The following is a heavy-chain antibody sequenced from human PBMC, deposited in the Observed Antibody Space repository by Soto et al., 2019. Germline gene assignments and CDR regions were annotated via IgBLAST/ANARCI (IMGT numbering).Heavy chain of an antibody. J-gene: IGHJ4*02. CDR1: GYTFTGYY. V-gene: IGHV1-2*04. Sequence: QVQLVQSGAEVKKPGASVKVSCKASGYTFTGYYMHWVRQAPGQGLEWMGWINPNSGGTNYAQKFQGWVTMTRDTSISTAYMELSRLRSDDTAVYYCARGIGYCSGGSCYLPLDYWGQGTLVTVSS. D-gene: IGHD2-15*01. CDR2: INPNSGGT. CDR3: ARGIGYCSGGSCYLPLDY.